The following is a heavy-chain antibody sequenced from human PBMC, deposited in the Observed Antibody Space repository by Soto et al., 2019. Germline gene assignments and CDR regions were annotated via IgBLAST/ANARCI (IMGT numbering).Heavy chain of an antibody. D-gene: IGHD3-16*02. CDR1: GGTISSYA. CDR2: IIPIFGTA. J-gene: IGHJ3*02. V-gene: IGHV1-69*01. CDR3: ARSHYDYVWGSYRLDAFDI. Sequence: QVQLVQSGAEVKKAGSWVKVSCKASGGTISSYAISWVRQAPGQGLEWMGGIIPIFGTANYAQKFQGRVTITADESTSTAYMELSSLRSEDTAVYYCARSHYDYVWGSYRLDAFDIWGQGTMVTVSS.